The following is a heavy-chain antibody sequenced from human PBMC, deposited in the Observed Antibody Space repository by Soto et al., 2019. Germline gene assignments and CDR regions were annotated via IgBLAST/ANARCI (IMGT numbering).Heavy chain of an antibody. J-gene: IGHJ6*02. Sequence: PSETLSLTCTVSGGSVSSGSDYWSWIRQPPGKGLEWIGYIYYSGSTNYNPSLKSRVTISVDTSKNQFSLKLSSVTAADTAVYYCARVGITGTTSGHFYYYYGMDVWGQGTTVTVSS. CDR2: IYYSGST. CDR1: GGSVSSGSDY. V-gene: IGHV4-61*01. CDR3: ARVGITGTTSGHFYYYYGMDV. D-gene: IGHD1-7*01.